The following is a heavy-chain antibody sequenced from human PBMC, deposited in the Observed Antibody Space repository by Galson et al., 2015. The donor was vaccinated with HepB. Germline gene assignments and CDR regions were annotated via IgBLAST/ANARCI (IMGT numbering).Heavy chain of an antibody. CDR1: GFTLSNYD. J-gene: IGHJ3*02. CDR2: IWFDGNYK. Sequence: SLRLSCAASGFTLSNYDMHWVRQAPGKGLEWVAVIWFDGNYKYYADSVKGRFTISRDNSKNTLYLQLSSLRAEDTAAYYCASGRLEGFDIWGQGTMVTVSS. V-gene: IGHV3-33*01. CDR3: ASGRLEGFDI.